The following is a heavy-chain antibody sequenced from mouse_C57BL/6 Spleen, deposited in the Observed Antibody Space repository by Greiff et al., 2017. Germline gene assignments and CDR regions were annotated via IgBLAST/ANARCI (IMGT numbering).Heavy chain of an antibody. D-gene: IGHD2-4*01. CDR2: ISSGSSTI. V-gene: IGHV5-17*01. J-gene: IGHJ4*01. Sequence: EVQRVESGGGLVKPGGSLKLSCAASGFTFSDYGMHWVRQAPEKGLGWVAYISSGSSTIYYADTVKGRFTISRDNAKNTLFLQMTSLRSEDTAMYYCARFDYDGEGYAMDYWGQGTSVTVSS. CDR1: GFTFSDYG. CDR3: ARFDYDGEGYAMDY.